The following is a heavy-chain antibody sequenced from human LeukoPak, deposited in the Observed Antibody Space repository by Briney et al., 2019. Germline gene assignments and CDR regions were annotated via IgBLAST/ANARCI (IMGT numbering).Heavy chain of an antibody. J-gene: IGHJ4*02. CDR3: AKYAPPTTTMTRFFDY. D-gene: IGHD4-11*01. Sequence: PGGSLRLSCAASGFSFSDCAMTWVRQAPGKGLEWVSVIGGDSGGIQYADSVKGRFSISRDNSKNTLYLQMNSLRVEDTAVYYCAKYAPPTTTMTRFFDYWGQGALVTVSS. V-gene: IGHV3-23*01. CDR1: GFSFSDCA. CDR2: IGGDSGGI.